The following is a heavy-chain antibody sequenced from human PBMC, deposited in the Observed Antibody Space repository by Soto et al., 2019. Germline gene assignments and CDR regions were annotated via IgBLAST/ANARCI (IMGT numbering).Heavy chain of an antibody. CDR1: GGTFSSYT. D-gene: IGHD4-17*01. CDR3: ARALRTDYYYSYGMDV. CDR2: IIPILGIA. J-gene: IGHJ6*02. Sequence: QVQLVQSGAEVKKPGSSVKVSCKASGGTFSSYTISWVRQAPGQGLEWMGRIIPILGIANYAQKFQGRVTITADKSTSTSYLELSSLRSEDTAVYYCARALRTDYYYSYGMDVWGQGTTVTVSS. V-gene: IGHV1-69*02.